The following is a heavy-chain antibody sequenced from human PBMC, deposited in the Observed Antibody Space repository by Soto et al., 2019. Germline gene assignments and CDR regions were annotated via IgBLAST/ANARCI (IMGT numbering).Heavy chain of an antibody. CDR1: GFTFSSYG. Sequence: QVQLVESGGGVVQPGRSLRLSCAASGFTFSSYGMHWVRQAPGKGQERVDVIWYDGSNKYYADSVKGLFTISRDNSKNTLYLQMNSLGAEDTAVYYCARSHRYSSSFCFDYWGQGTLVTVSS. CDR3: ARSHRYSSSFCFDY. J-gene: IGHJ4*02. V-gene: IGHV3-33*01. CDR2: IWYDGSNK. D-gene: IGHD6-6*01.